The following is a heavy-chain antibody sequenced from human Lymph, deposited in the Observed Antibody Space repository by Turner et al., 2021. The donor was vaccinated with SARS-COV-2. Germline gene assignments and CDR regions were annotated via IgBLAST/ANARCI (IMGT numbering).Heavy chain of an antibody. J-gene: IGHJ4*02. Sequence: QVQLVEAGGGVVQRGRSLNLSCAASGFTFRSYAMHWFRQAPGKGLEWVSLRSYDGNNKYDADSVRGRFTISRDNAKNTLYLQMNSLRAEDTAVYYCARGLSGNYYFFDYWGQGTLVTVSS. CDR2: RSYDGNNK. V-gene: IGHV3-30-3*01. CDR1: GFTFRSYA. D-gene: IGHD1-26*01. CDR3: ARGLSGNYYFFDY.